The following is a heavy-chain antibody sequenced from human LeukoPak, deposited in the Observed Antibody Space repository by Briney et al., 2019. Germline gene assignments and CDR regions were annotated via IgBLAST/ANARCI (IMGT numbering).Heavy chain of an antibody. CDR2: IYYSGST. CDR1: GGSISSYY. J-gene: IGHJ4*02. D-gene: IGHD3-22*01. Sequence: SETLSLTCTVSGGSISSYYWSWIRQPPGKGLEWIGYIYYSGSTNYNPSLKRRVTISVDTSKNQFSLKLSSVTAADTAVYYCARGRRIWGDYYDSSGYYLFDYWGQGTLVTVSS. V-gene: IGHV4-59*01. CDR3: ARGRRIWGDYYDSSGYYLFDY.